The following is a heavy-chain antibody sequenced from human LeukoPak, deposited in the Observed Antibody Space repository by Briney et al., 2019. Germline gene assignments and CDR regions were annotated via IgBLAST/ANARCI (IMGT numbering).Heavy chain of an antibody. CDR2: ISSNGDSI. Sequence: GGSLRLSCAASGFSFSNYRMNWVRQAPGKGLEWVSSISSNGDSIYYGDSVKGRFTMSRDNAKNSLYLQLSSLRAEDTAVYYCARARDPNSSSWFSDSWGQGTLVTVSS. CDR3: ARARDPNSSSWFSDS. J-gene: IGHJ4*02. V-gene: IGHV3-21*01. D-gene: IGHD6-13*01. CDR1: GFSFSNYR.